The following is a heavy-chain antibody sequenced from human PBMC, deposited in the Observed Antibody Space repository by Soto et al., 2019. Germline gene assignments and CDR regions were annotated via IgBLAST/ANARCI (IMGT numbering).Heavy chain of an antibody. V-gene: IGHV3-30-3*01. CDR3: ARGLIWVTRRFDP. CDR1: GFTFSSYA. D-gene: IGHD3-16*01. CDR2: ISYDGSNK. J-gene: IGHJ5*02. Sequence: PGGSLRLSCAASGFTFSSYAMHWVRQAPGKGLEWVAVISYDGSNKYYADSVKGRFTISRDNSKNTLYLQMNSLRAEDTAVYYCARGLIWVTRRFDPWGQGTLVTVSS.